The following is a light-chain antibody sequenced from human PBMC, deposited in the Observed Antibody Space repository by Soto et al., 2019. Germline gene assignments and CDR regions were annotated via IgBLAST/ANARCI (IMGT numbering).Light chain of an antibody. Sequence: TQCASVVGPPGRWITISCTATRSDVGNYIFVSWYRQHPVKDPKLMIYDINNRPSGVYNRFSGYKYGTTDSLTISGLQAEDEADYYCVSYTTSASYVFGTGTKVTV. V-gene: IGLV2-14*01. CDR2: DIN. CDR1: RSDVGNYIF. CDR3: VSYTTSASYV. J-gene: IGLJ1*01.